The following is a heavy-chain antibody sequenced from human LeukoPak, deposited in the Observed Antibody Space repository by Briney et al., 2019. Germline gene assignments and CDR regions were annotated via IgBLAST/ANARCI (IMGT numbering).Heavy chain of an antibody. V-gene: IGHV4-61*09. CDR1: SGSISSGSSY. CDR2: IYTSGST. J-gene: IGHJ4*02. Sequence: PSETLSLTCSVSSGSISSGSSYWNWIRQPAGKGLEWIGHIYTSGSTHYNPSLKSRATISADTSKNQFSLNLSSVTAADTAVYFCARGGDYDVLSGYHYYFDYWGQGTLVTVSS. CDR3: ARGGDYDVLSGYHYYFDY. D-gene: IGHD3-9*01.